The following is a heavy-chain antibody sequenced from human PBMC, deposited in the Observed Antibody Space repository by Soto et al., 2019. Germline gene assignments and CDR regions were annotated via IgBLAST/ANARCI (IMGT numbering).Heavy chain of an antibody. V-gene: IGHV1-46*01. CDR1: GYTFTSYY. D-gene: IGHD6-19*01. CDR3: ARYSSGWHFDY. Sequence: GASVKVSCKASGYTFTSYYMHWVRQAPGKGLEWMGIINPSGGSTSYAQKFQGRVTMTRDTSTSTVYMELSSLRSEDTAVYYCARYSSGWHFDYWGQGTLVTAPQ. CDR2: INPSGGST. J-gene: IGHJ4*02.